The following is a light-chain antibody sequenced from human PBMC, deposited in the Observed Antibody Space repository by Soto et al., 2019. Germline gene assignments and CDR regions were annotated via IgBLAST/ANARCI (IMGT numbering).Light chain of an antibody. J-gene: IGKJ1*01. Sequence: DIQLTQSPSSLSASVGDRVTISCRASQSISTYLNWYQQRRGEAPNLLIYATSTLQTGVPSRFSGSGSGADFTLTISSLQPEDFATYYCQQSHTIPWTFGQGTKVEIK. CDR2: ATS. CDR1: QSISTY. CDR3: QQSHTIPWT. V-gene: IGKV1-39*01.